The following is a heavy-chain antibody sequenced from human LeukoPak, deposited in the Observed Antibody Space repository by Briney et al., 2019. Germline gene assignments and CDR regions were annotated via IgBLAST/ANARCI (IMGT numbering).Heavy chain of an antibody. CDR3: ARVVLDYYDSSGYQGAVDY. Sequence: ASVKVSCKASGYTLTSYGISWVRQAPGQGLEWMGWISAYNGNTNYAQKLQGRVTMTTDTSTSTAYMELRSLRSDDTAVYYCARVVLDYYDSSGYQGAVDYWGQGTLVTVSS. CDR2: ISAYNGNT. V-gene: IGHV1-18*01. CDR1: GYTLTSYG. D-gene: IGHD3-22*01. J-gene: IGHJ4*02.